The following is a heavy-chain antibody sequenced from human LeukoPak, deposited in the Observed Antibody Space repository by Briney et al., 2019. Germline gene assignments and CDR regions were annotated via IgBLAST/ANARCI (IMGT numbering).Heavy chain of an antibody. D-gene: IGHD1-14*01. CDR1: RYSISSGYF. CDR3: ARSNRGPFDY. CDR2: IYRSGNT. V-gene: IGHV4-38-2*02. J-gene: IGHJ4*02. Sequence: SETLSLTCSVSRYSISSGYFWGWIRQPPGKGLEWIGSIYRSGNTYYNPSLKSRVTVSLDTSKNHFYLKLTSVTAADTAIYYCARSNRGPFDYWGQGTLLTVSS.